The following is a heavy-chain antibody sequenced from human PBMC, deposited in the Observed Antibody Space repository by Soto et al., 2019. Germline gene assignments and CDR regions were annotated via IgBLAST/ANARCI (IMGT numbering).Heavy chain of an antibody. Sequence: GGSLRLSCAASGFTFSSYAMSWVRQAPGKGLEWVSAISGSGGSTYYADSVKGRFTISRDNSKNTLYLQMNSLRAEDTAVYYCAKRASGYYYGSGSYQTFDYWGQGTLVTVSS. D-gene: IGHD3-10*01. V-gene: IGHV3-23*01. CDR1: GFTFSSYA. CDR3: AKRASGYYYGSGSYQTFDY. J-gene: IGHJ4*02. CDR2: ISGSGGST.